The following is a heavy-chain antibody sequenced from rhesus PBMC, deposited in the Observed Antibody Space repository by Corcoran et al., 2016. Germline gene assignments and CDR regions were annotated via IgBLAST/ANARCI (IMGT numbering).Heavy chain of an antibody. CDR2: INGDGVNT. CDR1: GASISSYW. V-gene: IGHV4-80*01. D-gene: IGHD6-31*01. CDR3: AREDTSSGWYSDY. J-gene: IGHJ4*01. Sequence: QVQLQESGPGLVKPSETLSLTCAVSGASISSYWWSWIRQSPGQGLEWIGEINGDGVNTHYSPSLKSRVTISKAASKNQFSLRLSSVTAADTAVYYCAREDTSSGWYSDYWGQGVLVTVSS.